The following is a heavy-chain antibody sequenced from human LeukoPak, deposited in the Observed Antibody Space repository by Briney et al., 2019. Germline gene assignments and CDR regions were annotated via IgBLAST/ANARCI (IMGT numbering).Heavy chain of an antibody. CDR2: ISSSSSYI. D-gene: IGHD6-13*01. J-gene: IGHJ6*04. V-gene: IGHV3-21*01. CDR3: AREGSSSCVLGDYYYGMDV. CDR1: GFTFSSYS. Sequence: GGSLRLSCAASGFTFSSYSMNWVRQAPGKGLEWVASISSSSSYICYADSVKGRFTISRDNAKNSLYLQMNSLRAEDTAVYYCAREGSSSCVLGDYYYGMDVWGKGTTVTVSS.